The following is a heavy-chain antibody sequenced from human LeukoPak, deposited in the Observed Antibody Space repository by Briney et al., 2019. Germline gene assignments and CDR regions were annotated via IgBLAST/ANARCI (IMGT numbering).Heavy chain of an antibody. J-gene: IGHJ6*02. D-gene: IGHD3-10*01. CDR3: ARVLGRNYGSGSYIGMDV. V-gene: IGHV3-33*08. CDR2: IWFDGSNK. Sequence: GGSLRLSCAVSGFTFSNYWMTWVRQAPGKGLEWVAVIWFDGSNKYYADSVKGRFIISRDNSKNTLYLQMNSLRVEDTAVYYCARVLGRNYGSGSYIGMDVWGQGTTVTVSS. CDR1: GFTFSNYW.